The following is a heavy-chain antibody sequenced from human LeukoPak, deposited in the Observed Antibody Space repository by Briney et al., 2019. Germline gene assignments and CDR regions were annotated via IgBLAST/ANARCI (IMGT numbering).Heavy chain of an antibody. Sequence: TSETLSLTCAVYGGSFSGYYWSWMRQPPGKGLEWIGEINHSGSTNYNPSLKSRVTISVDTSKNQFSLKLSSVTAADTAVYYCARGILSYSGYDYSTRRYYFDYWGEGTLVTVSS. V-gene: IGHV4-34*01. J-gene: IGHJ4*02. CDR1: GGSFSGYY. D-gene: IGHD5-12*01. CDR3: ARGILSYSGYDYSTRRYYFDY. CDR2: INHSGST.